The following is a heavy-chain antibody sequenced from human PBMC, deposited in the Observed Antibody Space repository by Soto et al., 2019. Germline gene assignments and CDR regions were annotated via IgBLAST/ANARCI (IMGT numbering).Heavy chain of an antibody. J-gene: IGHJ4*02. CDR2: IYYSGSA. D-gene: IGHD6-6*01. CDR1: GGSLSSTSYS. Sequence: SETLSLTCSVSGGSLSSTSYSWGWIRQPPGKGLEWIGTIYYSGSAYYNPSLKSRVTISVDTSKNHFSLKLTSATAADTAVFYCASSSSRSHFDYWGQGTLVTVSS. V-gene: IGHV4-39*02. CDR3: ASSSSRSHFDY.